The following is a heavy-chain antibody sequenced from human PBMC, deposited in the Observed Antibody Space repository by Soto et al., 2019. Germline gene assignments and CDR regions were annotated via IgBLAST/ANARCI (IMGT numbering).Heavy chain of an antibody. Sequence: SETLSFTCTVSGGSISSGDYYWSWIRQPPGKGLEWIGYIYYSGSTYYNPSLKSRVTISVDTSKDQFSLKLSSVTAADTAVYYCAREYSSLFDPWGQGTLVTAPQ. CDR1: GGSISSGDYY. V-gene: IGHV4-30-4*01. D-gene: IGHD6-13*01. CDR2: IYYSGST. J-gene: IGHJ5*02. CDR3: AREYSSLFDP.